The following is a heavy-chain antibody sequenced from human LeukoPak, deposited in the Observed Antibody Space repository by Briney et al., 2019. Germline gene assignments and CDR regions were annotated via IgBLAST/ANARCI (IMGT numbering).Heavy chain of an antibody. J-gene: IGHJ3*02. CDR3: ARDRYYYDSSGYYISDAFDI. V-gene: IGHV4-59*01. Sequence: SETLSLTCTVSGGSISSYYWSWIRQPPGKGLEWIGYIYYSGSTNYNPSLKSRVTISGDTSKNQFSLKLSSVTAADTAVYYCARDRYYYDSSGYYISDAFDIWGQGTMVTVSS. CDR1: GGSISSYY. CDR2: IYYSGST. D-gene: IGHD3-22*01.